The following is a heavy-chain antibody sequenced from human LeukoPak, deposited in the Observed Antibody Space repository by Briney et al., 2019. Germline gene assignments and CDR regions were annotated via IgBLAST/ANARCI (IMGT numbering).Heavy chain of an antibody. D-gene: IGHD2-2*01. V-gene: IGHV1-69*06. Sequence: GASVKVSCKASGGTFSSYAISWVRQAPGQGLEWMGGIIPIFGTANYAQKFQGRVTITADKSTSTAFMELSSLRSEDTAVYYCAREQPAARGLHAFDIWGQGTMVTVSS. CDR1: GGTFSSYA. CDR2: IIPIFGTA. CDR3: AREQPAARGLHAFDI. J-gene: IGHJ3*02.